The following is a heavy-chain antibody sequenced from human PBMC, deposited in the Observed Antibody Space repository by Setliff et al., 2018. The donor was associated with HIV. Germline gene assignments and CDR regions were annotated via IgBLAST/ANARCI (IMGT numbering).Heavy chain of an antibody. CDR1: GFTFSNYW. V-gene: IGHV3-7*01. Sequence: GGSLRLSCAASGFTFSNYWMGWVRQAPGKGLEWVANIKQDGSEKSYVDSVKGRFTISRDNAKNTLYLQMNGLRVEDTAIYYCARDPALGCSGATCYPGAFDMWGQGTMVTVSS. J-gene: IGHJ3*02. CDR2: IKQDGSEK. D-gene: IGHD2-15*01. CDR3: ARDPALGCSGATCYPGAFDM.